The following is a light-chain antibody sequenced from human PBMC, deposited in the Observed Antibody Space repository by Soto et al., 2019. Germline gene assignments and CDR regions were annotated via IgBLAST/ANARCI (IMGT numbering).Light chain of an antibody. V-gene: IGKV1-39*01. CDR3: QQRYKTSLSS. J-gene: IGKJ2*01. CDR1: QRIDNF. Sequence: DIQMTQSPSFLSASVGDRVTITCRASQRIDNFLNWYQQKPVKAPKLLIYGASSLQSGVPSRFSGSGSGTDFTLTITSLQPEDSATYHCQQRYKTSLSSFGQGTKVDIK. CDR2: GAS.